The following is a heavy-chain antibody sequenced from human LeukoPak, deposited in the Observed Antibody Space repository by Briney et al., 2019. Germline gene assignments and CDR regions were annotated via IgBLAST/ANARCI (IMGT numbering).Heavy chain of an antibody. Sequence: SETLSLTCTVSGGSISSSSYYWGWIRQPPGKGLEWIGSIYYSGSTYYNPSLKSRVTISVDTSKNQFSLKLSSVTAADTAVYYCARNVWVVPAAGPYYFDYWGRGTLVTVSS. CDR1: GGSISSSSYY. J-gene: IGHJ4*02. CDR2: IYYSGST. D-gene: IGHD2-2*01. CDR3: ARNVWVVPAAGPYYFDY. V-gene: IGHV4-39*01.